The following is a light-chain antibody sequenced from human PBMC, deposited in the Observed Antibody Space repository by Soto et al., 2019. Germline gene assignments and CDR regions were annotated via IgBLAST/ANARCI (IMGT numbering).Light chain of an antibody. V-gene: IGLV2-18*02. CDR3: SSYTIRSTYL. CDR2: EVS. J-gene: IGLJ1*01. Sequence: QSALTQPPSVSGSPGQSVAISCTGTSSDVGSYNRVSWYQQPPGTAPTVMIYEVSNRPSGVPDRFSGSKSGNTASLTISGLQAEDEADYYCSSYTIRSTYLFGTGTKVTV. CDR1: SSDVGSYNR.